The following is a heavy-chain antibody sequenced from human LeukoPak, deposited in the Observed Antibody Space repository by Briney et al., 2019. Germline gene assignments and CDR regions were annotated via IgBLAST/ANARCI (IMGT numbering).Heavy chain of an antibody. Sequence: GGSLRLSCAASGFTFSSYWMHWVRQAPGKGLVCVSRINSDGSSTSYADSVKGRFTISRDNAKNTLYLQMNSLRAEDTAVYYCARVAHSEEPVKTYYYGMDVWGKGTTVTVSS. CDR3: ARVAHSEEPVKTYYYGMDV. J-gene: IGHJ6*04. CDR1: GFTFSSYW. V-gene: IGHV3-74*01. D-gene: IGHD1-14*01. CDR2: INSDGSST.